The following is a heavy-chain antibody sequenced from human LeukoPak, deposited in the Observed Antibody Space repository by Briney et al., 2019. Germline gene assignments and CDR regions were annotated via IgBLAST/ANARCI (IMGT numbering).Heavy chain of an antibody. CDR3: ARGRRYPRIRNYGEQGDYDYYMDV. D-gene: IGHD4-17*01. V-gene: IGHV4-34*01. CDR1: GFTISTQA. CDR2: INHSGST. J-gene: IGHJ6*03. Sequence: GSLRLSCAASGFTISTQAMGWVRQVPGKGLEWIGEINHSGSTNYNPSLKSRVTISVDTSKNQFSLKLSSVTAADTAVYYCARGRRYPRIRNYGEQGDYDYYMDVWGKGTTVTVSS.